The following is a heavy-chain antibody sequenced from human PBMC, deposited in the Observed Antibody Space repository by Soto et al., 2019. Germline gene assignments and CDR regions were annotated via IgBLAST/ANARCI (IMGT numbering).Heavy chain of an antibody. V-gene: IGHV3-15*01. CDR2: IKSKTDGGTT. D-gene: IGHD5-12*01. CDR1: GFTFSNAW. J-gene: IGHJ4*02. Sequence: GGSLRLSCAVSGFTFSNAWMSWVRQAPGKGLEWVGRIKSKTDGGTTDYAAPVKGRFTISRDDSKNTLYLQMNSLKTEDTAVYYCTTERYLRASFDYWGQGTLVTVSS. CDR3: TTERYLRASFDY.